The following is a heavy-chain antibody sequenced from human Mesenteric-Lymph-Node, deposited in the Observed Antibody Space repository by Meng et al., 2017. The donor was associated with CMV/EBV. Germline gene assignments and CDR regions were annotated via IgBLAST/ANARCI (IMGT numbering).Heavy chain of an antibody. CDR3: ARAWDLYDSSSAYFEH. J-gene: IGHJ4*02. CDR1: GGTFNSYT. V-gene: IGHV1-69*02. CDR2: IIPDVDVA. D-gene: IGHD3-22*01. Sequence: SVKVSCKASGGTFNSYTVSWLRQAPGQGPEWMGRIIPDVDVAAYAQKFQGRLTITADTSTSAVYMEVSSLTSEDTAMYFCARAWDLYDSSSAYFEHWGQGTLVTVSS.